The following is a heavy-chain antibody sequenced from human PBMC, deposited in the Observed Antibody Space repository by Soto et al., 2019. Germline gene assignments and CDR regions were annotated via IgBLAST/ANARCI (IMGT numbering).Heavy chain of an antibody. D-gene: IGHD6-13*01. V-gene: IGHV3-48*03. CDR3: ARSISWLGY. CDR1: GFTFSTYE. J-gene: IGHJ4*02. Sequence: EVQLVESGGGLVQPGGSLRLSCAASGFTFSTYEMNWVRQAPGKGLEWVSYISSGGSTIYYADSVKGRFTISRDNAKNSVYMQMNSLRADDTAVYYCARSISWLGYWGQGTLVTVSS. CDR2: ISSGGSTI.